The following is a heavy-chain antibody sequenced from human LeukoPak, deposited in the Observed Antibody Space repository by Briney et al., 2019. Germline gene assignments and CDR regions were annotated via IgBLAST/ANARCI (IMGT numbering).Heavy chain of an antibody. CDR2: ISGDGGTT. V-gene: IGHV3-43*02. J-gene: IGHJ4*02. CDR1: GTTFEDCA. CDR3: ARTRAVAGDFDS. Sequence: PGGSLRLSCAASGTTFEDCAMHWVRQAPGKGLEWVSFISGDGGTTFYADSVKGRFTISRDNAKKSLYLQMNSLRAEDTAVYYCARTRAVAGDFDSWGQGTLVTVSS. D-gene: IGHD6-19*01.